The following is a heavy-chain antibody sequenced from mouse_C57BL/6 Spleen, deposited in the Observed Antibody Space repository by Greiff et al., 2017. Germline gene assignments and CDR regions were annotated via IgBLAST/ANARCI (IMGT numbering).Heavy chain of an antibody. Sequence: QVQLQQPGAELVRPGSSVKLSCKASGYTFTSYWMDWVKQRPGQGLEWIGNIYPSDSATHYNQKFKDKATLTVDKSSSTASMQLSSLTSEDSAVYYCARGGITTVYYYAMDYWGQGTSVTVSS. J-gene: IGHJ4*01. CDR3: ARGGITTVYYYAMDY. CDR1: GYTFTSYW. V-gene: IGHV1-61*01. CDR2: IYPSDSAT. D-gene: IGHD2-4*01.